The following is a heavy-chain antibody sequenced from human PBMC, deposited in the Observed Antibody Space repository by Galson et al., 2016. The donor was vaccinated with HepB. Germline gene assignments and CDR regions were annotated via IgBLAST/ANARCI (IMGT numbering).Heavy chain of an antibody. CDR2: ISYNGRNK. CDR3: VRADCTGGSCYPNYDY. CDR1: GFAFNDFA. Sequence: SLRLSCAASGFAFNDFAMHWVRQAPGKGLEWVAVISYNGRNKYYTDSVKGRFTISRDNSKNTLYLQMNSLRLDDAAMYFCVRADCTGGSCYPNYDYWGQGTLVTVS. D-gene: IGHD2-15*01. J-gene: IGHJ4*02. V-gene: IGHV3-30-3*01.